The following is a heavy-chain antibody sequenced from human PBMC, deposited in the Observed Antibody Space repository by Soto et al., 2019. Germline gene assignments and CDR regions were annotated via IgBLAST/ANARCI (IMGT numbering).Heavy chain of an antibody. Sequence: PGGSLRLSCAASGFTFSRYSMNWVHQAPRQRLEWVSSISSSSSYIYYADSVTGRFTICRDNAKNSLYLQMNSLRAEDTAVYYCARDPAIAARYWGRGAFDIWGQGTMVTVSS. J-gene: IGHJ3*02. D-gene: IGHD6-6*01. V-gene: IGHV3-21*01. CDR1: GFTFSRYS. CDR3: ARDPAIAARYWGRGAFDI. CDR2: ISSSSSYI.